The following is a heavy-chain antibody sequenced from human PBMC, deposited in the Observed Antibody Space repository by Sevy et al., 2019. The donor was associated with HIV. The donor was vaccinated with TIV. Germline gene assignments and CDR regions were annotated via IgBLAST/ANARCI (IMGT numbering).Heavy chain of an antibody. CDR1: GGSISSGGYY. J-gene: IGHJ4*02. V-gene: IGHV4-31*03. D-gene: IGHD3-10*01. CDR2: IYYSGST. Sequence: SETLSLTCTVSGGSISSGGYYWSWIRQHPGKGLEWIGYIYYSGSTYYNPSLKSRVTVSVDTSKNQFSLKLSSVTAADTAVYYCARETLPMVRGVLPPYFDYWGQGTLVTVSS. CDR3: ARETLPMVRGVLPPYFDY.